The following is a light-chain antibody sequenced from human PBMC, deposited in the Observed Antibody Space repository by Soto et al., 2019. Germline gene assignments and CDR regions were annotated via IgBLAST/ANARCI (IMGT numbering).Light chain of an antibody. V-gene: IGLV1-36*01. CDR1: SSNIGSNA. Sequence: QSVLTHPPSVSGAPRQRVTISCSGSSSNIGSNAVNWYQQFPGKAPKLLIYYDDLLASGVSARFSGYKSGTSASLAISGLQSEDEADYYCADWDDSTKSHVFGPGTKVTVL. J-gene: IGLJ1*01. CDR2: YDD. CDR3: ADWDDSTKSHV.